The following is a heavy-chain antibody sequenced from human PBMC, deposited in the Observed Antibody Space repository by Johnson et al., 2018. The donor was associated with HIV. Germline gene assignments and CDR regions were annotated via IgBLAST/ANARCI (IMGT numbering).Heavy chain of an antibody. J-gene: IGHJ3*02. CDR1: GITVIKNY. D-gene: IGHD3-16*01. CDR2: IYSGDTT. Sequence: VQLVESGGGLVQPGGSLRLSCEASGITVIKNYMSWVRQAPGKGLEWVSVIYSGDTTYYADSVKGRFTISRDNSKKTLYLQMNSLRAEDTAVYYCAREALPRGLQSSFGGAFDIWGQGTMVTVSS. V-gene: IGHV3-66*01. CDR3: AREALPRGLQSSFGGAFDI.